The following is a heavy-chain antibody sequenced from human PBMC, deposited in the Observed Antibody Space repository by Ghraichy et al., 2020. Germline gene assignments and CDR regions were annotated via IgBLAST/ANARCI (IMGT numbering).Heavy chain of an antibody. V-gene: IGHV3-48*01. D-gene: IGHD1-26*01. J-gene: IGHJ6*03. CDR3: AIGKDYHYYYYMNV. CDR2: ISSTSNTI. CDR1: GFTFSSYA. Sequence: GGSLRLSCAASGFTFSSYAMNWVRQAPGKGLEWVSYISSTSNTIYYADSVKGRFTISRDSAKNSLYLQMNSLRAEDTAVYYCAIGKDYHYYYYMNVWGKGTTVTVSS.